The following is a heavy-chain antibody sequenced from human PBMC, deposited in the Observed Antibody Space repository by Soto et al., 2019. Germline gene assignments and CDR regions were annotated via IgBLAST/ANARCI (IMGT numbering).Heavy chain of an antibody. V-gene: IGHV6-1*01. CDR3: ARDHSSIAGGWEVGYWFDP. CDR1: GDSVSSTSAA. CDR2: TYYRSKGYN. Sequence: SQTLSLPCAISGDSVSSTSAAWNWIRQSPSRGLEWLGRTYYRSKGYNDYAVSVKSRITINPDTSKNQFSLQLNSVTPGDPAVYCCARDHSSIAGGWEVGYWFDPWGQGTLVTVSS. D-gene: IGHD6-6*01. J-gene: IGHJ5*02.